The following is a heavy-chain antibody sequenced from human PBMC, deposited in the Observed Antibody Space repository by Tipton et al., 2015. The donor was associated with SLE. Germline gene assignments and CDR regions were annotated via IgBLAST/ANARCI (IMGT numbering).Heavy chain of an antibody. CDR3: AKGKPVGYYMDV. Sequence: SGFTFDDYTMHWVRQAPGKGLEWVSLISWDGGSTYYADSVKGRFTISRDNSKNSLYLQMNSLRTEDTALYYCAKGKPVGYYMDVWGKGTTVTVSS. J-gene: IGHJ6*03. D-gene: IGHD4-23*01. CDR2: ISWDGGST. V-gene: IGHV3-43*01. CDR1: GFTFDDYT.